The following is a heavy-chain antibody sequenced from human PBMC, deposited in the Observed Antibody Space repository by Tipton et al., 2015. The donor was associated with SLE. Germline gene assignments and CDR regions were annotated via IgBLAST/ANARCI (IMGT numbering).Heavy chain of an antibody. CDR1: GFTFSDYY. J-gene: IGHJ5*02. CDR3: APRGSNNWFDP. CDR2: ISSSSSYT. Sequence: SLRLSCTASGFTFSDYYMSWIRQAPGKGLEWVSYISSSSSYTNYADSVKGRFTISRDNAKNSLYLQMNSLRAEDTAVYYCAPRGSNNWFDPWGQGTLVTVSP. V-gene: IGHV3-11*06. D-gene: IGHD6-13*01.